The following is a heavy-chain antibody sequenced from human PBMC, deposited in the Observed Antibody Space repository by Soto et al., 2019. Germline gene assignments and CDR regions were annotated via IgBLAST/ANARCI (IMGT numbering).Heavy chain of an antibody. CDR3: ARVRSSADYYYGMDV. J-gene: IGHJ6*02. CDR1: GGSISSGGYS. V-gene: IGHV4-30-2*01. CDR2: IYHSGST. Sequence: TLSLTCTVSGGSISSGGYSWSWIRQPPGKGLEWIGYIYHSGSTYYNPSLKSRVTISVDRSKNQFSLKLSSVTAADTAVYYCARVRSSADYYYGMDVWGQGTKVTVSS. D-gene: IGHD4-17*01.